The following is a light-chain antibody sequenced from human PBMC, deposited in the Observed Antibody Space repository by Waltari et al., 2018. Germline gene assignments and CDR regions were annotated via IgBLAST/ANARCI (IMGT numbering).Light chain of an antibody. Sequence: PGERATLSCRASQSVSSNLAWYQQKPGQAPRLLIYGASTRATGIPTRFSGSGSGTEFTLTISSLQSEDFAVYYCQQYNNWPPWTFGQGTKVEIK. CDR2: GAS. CDR3: QQYNNWPPWT. CDR1: QSVSSN. V-gene: IGKV3-15*01. J-gene: IGKJ1*01.